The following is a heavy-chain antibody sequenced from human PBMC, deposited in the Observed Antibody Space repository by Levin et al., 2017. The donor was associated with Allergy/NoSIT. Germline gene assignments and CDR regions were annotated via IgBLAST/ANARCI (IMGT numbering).Heavy chain of an antibody. V-gene: IGHV1-2*02. CDR2: INPNSGGT. CDR1: GYTFTGYY. Sequence: GESLKISCKASGYTFTGYYLHWVRQAPGQGLEWMGYINPNSGGTNYAQKFQGRVTMTRDTSISTVYMELSSLRSDDTALYYCARDPNSSGYYDSYYFDYWGQGTLVTVSS. CDR3: ARDPNSSGYYDSYYFDY. J-gene: IGHJ4*02. D-gene: IGHD6-19*01.